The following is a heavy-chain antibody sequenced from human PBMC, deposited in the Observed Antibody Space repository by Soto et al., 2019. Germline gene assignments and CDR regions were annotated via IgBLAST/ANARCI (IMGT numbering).Heavy chain of an antibody. CDR2: INHSGST. J-gene: IGHJ5*02. CDR3: ARGQTRYCSDGSCYGSWFDP. V-gene: IGHV4-34*01. CDR1: GGSFSGYY. D-gene: IGHD2-15*01. Sequence: SETLSLTCAVYGGSFSGYYWSWIRQPPGKGLEWIGEINHSGSTNYNPSLKSRVTISVDTSKNQFSLKLSSVTAADTAVYYCARGQTRYCSDGSCYGSWFDPWGQGTLVTVSS.